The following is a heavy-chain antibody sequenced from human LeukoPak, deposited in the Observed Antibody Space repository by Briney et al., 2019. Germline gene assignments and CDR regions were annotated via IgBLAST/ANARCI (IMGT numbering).Heavy chain of an antibody. J-gene: IGHJ6*03. D-gene: IGHD3-22*01. CDR1: GGTFSSYA. V-gene: IGHV1-69*05. CDR3: ARAVYGEYHDSSCYPGYYYYYYMDV. Sequence: SVKVSCKASGGTFSSYAISWVRQAPGQGLEWMGGIIPIFGTANYAQKFQGRVTITTDESTSTAYMELSSLRSEDTAVYYCARAVYGEYHDSSCYPGYYYYYYMDVWGKGTTGTVSS. CDR2: IIPIFGTA.